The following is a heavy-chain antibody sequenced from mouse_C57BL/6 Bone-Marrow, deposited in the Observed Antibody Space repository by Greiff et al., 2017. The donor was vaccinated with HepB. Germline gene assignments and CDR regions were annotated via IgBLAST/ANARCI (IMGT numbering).Heavy chain of an antibody. Sequence: QVQLQQPGAELVRPGSSVKLSCKASGYTFTSYWMDWVKQRPGQGLEWIGNIYPSDSETHYNQKFKDKATLTVDKSSSTAYMQLSSLTSEDSAIYYCARGGGYFDYWGQGTTLTVSS. J-gene: IGHJ2*01. CDR3: ARGGGYFDY. CDR1: GYTFTSYW. CDR2: IYPSDSET. V-gene: IGHV1-61*01.